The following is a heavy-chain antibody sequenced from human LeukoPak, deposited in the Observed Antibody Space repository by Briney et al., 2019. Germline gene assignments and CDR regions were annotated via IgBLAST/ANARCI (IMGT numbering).Heavy chain of an antibody. V-gene: IGHV3-11*04. CDR2: ISSSGSTI. Sequence: GGSLRLSCAASGFTFSDYYMSWIRQAPGKGLEWVSYISSSGSTIYYADSVKGRFTISRDNAKNSLYLQMNSLRAEDTAVYYCARDQGAIAVAGDYFDYWGQGTLVTVSS. D-gene: IGHD6-19*01. J-gene: IGHJ4*02. CDR1: GFTFSDYY. CDR3: ARDQGAIAVAGDYFDY.